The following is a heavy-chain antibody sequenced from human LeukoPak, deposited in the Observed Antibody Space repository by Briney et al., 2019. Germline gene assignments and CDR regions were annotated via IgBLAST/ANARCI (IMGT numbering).Heavy chain of an antibody. Sequence: GGSLRLSWVTSGFAFRGYWMSWFRQAPGKGLEWVGNIQPDGSGTFYVDAMRGRFTISRDNAQNSLYLQLNSLRAEDTAVYYCAREADPNTNACWGQGTLVTVSS. CDR1: GFAFRGYW. CDR2: IQPDGSGT. CDR3: AREADPNTNAC. J-gene: IGHJ4*02. D-gene: IGHD1-1*01. V-gene: IGHV3-7*01.